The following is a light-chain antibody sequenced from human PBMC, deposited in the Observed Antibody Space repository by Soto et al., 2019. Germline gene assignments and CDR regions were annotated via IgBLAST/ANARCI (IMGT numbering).Light chain of an antibody. V-gene: IGKV1-39*01. Sequence: DIQMTQSPSSLSASVGDRVTITCRTSQRISNYLNWYQQKPGKAPNLLIYAASSLGTGVPSRFSCSGSGTDFTLTIRSLQPEDFATYYCQQTYITPRTFGQGTKVEIK. CDR2: AAS. CDR1: QRISNY. CDR3: QQTYITPRT. J-gene: IGKJ1*01.